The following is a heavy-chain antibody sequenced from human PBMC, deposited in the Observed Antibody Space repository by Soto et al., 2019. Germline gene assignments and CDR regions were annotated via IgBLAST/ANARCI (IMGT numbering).Heavy chain of an antibody. J-gene: IGHJ2*01. CDR1: GYTFTSYY. CDR2: INPSGGST. V-gene: IGHV1-46*01. CDR3: AVATGDWYFDL. Sequence: GASVKVSCKASGYTFTSYYMHWVRQAPGQGLEWMGIINPSGGSTSYAQKFQGRVTMTRDTSTSTVYMELSSLRSEDTAVYYCAVATGDWYFDLWGRGTLVTVSS. D-gene: IGHD3-9*01.